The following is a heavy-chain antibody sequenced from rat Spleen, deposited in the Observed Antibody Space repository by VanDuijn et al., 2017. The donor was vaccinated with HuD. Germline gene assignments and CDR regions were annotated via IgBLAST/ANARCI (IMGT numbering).Heavy chain of an antibody. D-gene: IGHD1-9*01. Sequence: EVQLVESGGGLVQPGRSLKLSCVASGFTFNNYWMTWIRQAPGKGLEWVATISSDGGRNFYRDSVRGRFTISRDDAKSTLSLQKDSLRSEDTATYYCARRHYGYTDYFDYWGQGVMVTVSS. CDR1: GFTFNNYW. V-gene: IGHV5-31*01. J-gene: IGHJ2*01. CDR2: ISSDGGRN. CDR3: ARRHYGYTDYFDY.